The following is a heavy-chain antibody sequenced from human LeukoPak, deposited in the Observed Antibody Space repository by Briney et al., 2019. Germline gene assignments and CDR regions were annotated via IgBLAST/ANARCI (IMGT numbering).Heavy chain of an antibody. CDR2: IIHSGRT. V-gene: IGHV4-34*12. J-gene: IGHJ4*02. D-gene: IGHD2-8*01. Sequence: NWVRQSPGKGLEWIGEIIHSGRTNYSPSLESRVTLSVDTPNNQFSLKLNSVTAADTAVYYCARGTVLMHYATFDSWGQGTLVTVSS. CDR3: ARGTVLMHYATFDS.